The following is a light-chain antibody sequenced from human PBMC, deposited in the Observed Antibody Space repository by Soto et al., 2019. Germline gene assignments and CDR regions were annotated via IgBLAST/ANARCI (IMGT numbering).Light chain of an antibody. CDR1: SSDVGGYNY. CDR2: EVS. J-gene: IGLJ1*01. Sequence: QSALTQPASVSGSPGQSITISGTGTSSDVGGYNYVSWYQQYPGKVPKLMIHEVSNRPSGVSSRFSGSKSGDTASLTISGLQPEDEADYYCSSYTSSSTLVFGTGTKLTVL. CDR3: SSYTSSSTLV. V-gene: IGLV2-14*01.